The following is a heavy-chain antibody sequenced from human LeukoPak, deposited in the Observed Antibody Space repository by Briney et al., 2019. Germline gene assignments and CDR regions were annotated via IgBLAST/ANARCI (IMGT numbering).Heavy chain of an antibody. CDR1: GFGFDSFE. Sequence: GGSLRLSCAASGFGFDSFEMHWVRQAPGKGLEWISFTSSSGSIIYYADSVKGRVTISRDNAKNSLFLQMHSLRAEDTAVDYCARGYTYAHDYWGQGTLVTVSS. CDR3: ARGYTYAHDY. J-gene: IGHJ4*02. V-gene: IGHV3-48*03. CDR2: TSSSGSII. D-gene: IGHD5-18*01.